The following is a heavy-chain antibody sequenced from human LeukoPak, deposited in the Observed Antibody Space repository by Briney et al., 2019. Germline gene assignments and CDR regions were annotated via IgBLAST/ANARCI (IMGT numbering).Heavy chain of an antibody. Sequence: XQAXGXXXXXXAVIWYDGSNKYYADSVKGRFTISRDNSKNTLYLQMNSLRAEDTAVYYCARDGYSYYDSSGYYFWGQGTLVTVSS. V-gene: IGHV3-33*01. J-gene: IGHJ4*02. D-gene: IGHD3-22*01. CDR2: IWYDGSNK. CDR3: ARDGYSYYDSSGYYF.